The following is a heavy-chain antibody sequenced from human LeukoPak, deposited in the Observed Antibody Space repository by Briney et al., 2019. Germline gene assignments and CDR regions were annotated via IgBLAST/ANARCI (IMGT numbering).Heavy chain of an antibody. J-gene: IGHJ4*02. CDR2: ISSSSSYI. Sequence: GGSLILSCAASGFTFSSYSMNWVRQAPGKGLEWVSSISSSSSYIYYADSVKGRFTISRDNAKNSLYLQMNSLRAEDTAVYYCARKNLSSGWYYVYWGQGTLVTVSS. V-gene: IGHV3-21*01. CDR1: GFTFSSYS. CDR3: ARKNLSSGWYYVY. D-gene: IGHD6-19*01.